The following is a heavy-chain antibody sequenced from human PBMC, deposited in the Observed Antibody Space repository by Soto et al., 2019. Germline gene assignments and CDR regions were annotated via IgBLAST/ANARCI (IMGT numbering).Heavy chain of an antibody. J-gene: IGHJ4*02. CDR3: AREYYDSSGYYYRDY. CDR1: GYTFTSYG. CDR2: ISAYNGNT. V-gene: IGHV1-18*01. D-gene: IGHD3-22*01. Sequence: GASVKVSCKASGYTFTSYGISWVRQAPGQGLEWMGWISAYNGNTNYAQKLQGRVTMTTDTSTSTAYMELRSLRSDDTAVYYCAREYYDSSGYYYRDYWGQGTLVTAPQ.